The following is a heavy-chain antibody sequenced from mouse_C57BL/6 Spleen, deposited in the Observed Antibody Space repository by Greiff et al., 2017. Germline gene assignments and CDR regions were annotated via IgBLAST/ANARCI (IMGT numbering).Heavy chain of an antibody. CDR1: GYSITSGYY. V-gene: IGHV3-6*01. J-gene: IGHJ4*01. Sequence: EVQLKESGPGLVKPSQSLSLTCSVTGYSITSGYYWNWIRQFPGNKLEWMGYISYDGSNNYNPSLKNRISITRDTSKNQFFLKLNSVTTEDTATYYCAREGLFKAMDYWGQGTSVTVSS. CDR3: AREGLFKAMDY. CDR2: ISYDGSN.